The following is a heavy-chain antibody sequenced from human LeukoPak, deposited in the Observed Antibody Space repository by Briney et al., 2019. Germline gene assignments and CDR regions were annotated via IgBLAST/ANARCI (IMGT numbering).Heavy chain of an antibody. D-gene: IGHD3-3*01. CDR1: GFTFSDYY. V-gene: IGHV3-11*04. J-gene: IGHJ5*02. CDR3: ARDRYDFWTGSPSPA. Sequence: GGSLRLSCAASGFTFSDYYMSWIRPAPGKGLEWVSYISSSGSTIYYADSVKGRFTISRDNAKNSLYLQMNSLRAEDTAVYYCARDRYDFWTGSPSPAWGQGTLVTVSS. CDR2: ISSSGSTI.